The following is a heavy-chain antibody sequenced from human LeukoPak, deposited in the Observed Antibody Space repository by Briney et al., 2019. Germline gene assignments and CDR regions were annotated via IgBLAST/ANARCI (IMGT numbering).Heavy chain of an antibody. D-gene: IGHD3-22*01. CDR2: INAGNGNT. CDR3: ARALGIVYSRPFDY. Sequence: GASVKVSCKASGGTFSSYAISWVRQAPGQRLEWMGWINAGNGNTKYSQKFQGGVTITRDTSARTAYMELSSLKSEDTAVYYCARALGIVYSRPFDYWGQGTLVTVSS. CDR1: GGTFSSYA. V-gene: IGHV1-3*01. J-gene: IGHJ4*02.